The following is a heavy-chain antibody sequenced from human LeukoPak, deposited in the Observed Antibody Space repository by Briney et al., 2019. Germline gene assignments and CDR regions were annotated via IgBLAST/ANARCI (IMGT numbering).Heavy chain of an antibody. Sequence: PSETLSLTCTVSGGSISSYYWSWIRQPPGKGLEWIGYIYYSGSTNYNPSLKSRVTISVDTSKNQFSLKLGSVTAADTAVYYCATTLGAAFDIWGQGTMVTVSS. CDR1: GGSISSYY. CDR3: ATTLGAAFDI. D-gene: IGHD1-26*01. J-gene: IGHJ3*02. V-gene: IGHV4-59*01. CDR2: IYYSGST.